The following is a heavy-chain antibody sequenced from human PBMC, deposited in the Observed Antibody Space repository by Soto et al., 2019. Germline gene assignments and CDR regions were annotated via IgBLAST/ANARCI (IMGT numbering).Heavy chain of an antibody. Sequence: SVKVSCKASGGTFSSYAISWVRQAPGQGLEWMGGIIPIFGTANYAQKFQGRVTITADESTSTAYMELSSLRSEDTAVYYCANFKNNGGVTRSGPLDIWGQGTMVTVSS. CDR1: GGTFSSYA. CDR2: IIPIFGTA. J-gene: IGHJ3*02. CDR3: ANFKNNGGVTRSGPLDI. D-gene: IGHD1-26*01. V-gene: IGHV1-69*13.